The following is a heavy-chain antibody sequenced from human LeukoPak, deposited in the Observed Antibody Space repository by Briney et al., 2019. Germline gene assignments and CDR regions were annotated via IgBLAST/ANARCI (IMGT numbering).Heavy chain of an antibody. CDR1: GGSISSYY. Sequence: SETLSLTCTVSGGSISSYYWSWIRQPPGKGLEWIGYIYYSGSTNYNPSLKSRVTISVDTSKNQFSLKLSSVTAADTAVYYCARDHTAMVSGFRYYYYGMDVWGKGTTVTVSS. CDR3: ARDHTAMVSGFRYYYYGMDV. J-gene: IGHJ6*04. D-gene: IGHD5-18*01. CDR2: IYYSGST. V-gene: IGHV4-59*01.